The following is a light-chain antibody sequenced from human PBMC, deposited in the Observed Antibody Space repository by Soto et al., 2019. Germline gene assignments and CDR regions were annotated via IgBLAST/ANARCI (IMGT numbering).Light chain of an antibody. CDR1: NIGSKS. CDR3: QVWDSSSDL. Sequence: SYELTQPPSVSVAPGKTARITYGGNNIGSKSVHWYQQKPGQAPVLVIYYDSDRPSGIPERFSGSNSGNTATLTISRVEAGDEADYYCQVWDSSSDLFGGGTKLTVL. CDR2: YDS. J-gene: IGLJ2*01. V-gene: IGLV3-21*04.